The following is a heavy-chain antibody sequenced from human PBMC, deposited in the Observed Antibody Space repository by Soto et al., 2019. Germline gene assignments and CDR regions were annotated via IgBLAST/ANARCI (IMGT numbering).Heavy chain of an antibody. CDR3: ARGGGVDSFDY. J-gene: IGHJ4*02. Sequence: QLQLHMSGSGLVKPSQTLSLTCTVSGASITYGAYSWSWIRQTPGKGLEWIGYINHLETTFYNPSFESRLTLSIDRTKNQFSLSLKSMSAADRAVYFCARGGGVDSFDYWGQGILVTVSS. CDR2: INHLETT. CDR1: GASITYGAYS. V-gene: IGHV4-30-2*01. D-gene: IGHD1-26*01.